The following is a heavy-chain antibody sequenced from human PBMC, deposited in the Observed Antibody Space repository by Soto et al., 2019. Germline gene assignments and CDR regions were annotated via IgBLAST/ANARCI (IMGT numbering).Heavy chain of an antibody. V-gene: IGHV1-8*01. D-gene: IGHD1-26*01. J-gene: IGHJ4*02. Sequence: QVQLVQSGAEVREPGASVKVSCKASGYSFTSLDINWVRQTAGQGLEWMGWMEPSTGRTGYAQKFQGRVTMTRDTSINTAYMELSSLRSEDTAVYYCASGEVGAGSYYFDYWGQGTLVTVSS. CDR1: GYSFTSLD. CDR3: ASGEVGAGSYYFDY. CDR2: MEPSTGRT.